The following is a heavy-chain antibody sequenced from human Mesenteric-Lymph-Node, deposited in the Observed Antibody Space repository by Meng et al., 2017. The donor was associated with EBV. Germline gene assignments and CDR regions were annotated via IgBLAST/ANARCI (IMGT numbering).Heavy chain of an antibody. D-gene: IGHD3-22*01. CDR2: IHYSVGT. V-gene: IGHV4-61*08. Sequence: QVWGWGLGKFPDPRSLTFTGSVGSVNSGGYYWSWIRQPPGKGLEWIGYIHYSVGTNYNVYLKNRVTIALDTSNNQFSLKLHSVTAADTAVYYCARQYYYDPNWYFDPWGQGTLVTVSS. CDR1: VGSVNSGGYY. CDR3: ARQYYYDPNWYFDP. J-gene: IGHJ5*02.